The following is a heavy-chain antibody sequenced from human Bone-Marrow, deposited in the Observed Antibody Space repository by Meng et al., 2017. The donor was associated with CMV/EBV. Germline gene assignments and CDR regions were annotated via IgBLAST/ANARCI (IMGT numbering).Heavy chain of an antibody. CDR3: ARAQAVAGRFCVY. J-gene: IGHJ4*02. V-gene: IGHV4-34*01. Sequence: QVQLQQWGAGLLKPSETLSLPCAVYGGSFSGDYWSWLRQPPGKGLEWIGEINHSGSTNYNPSLKSRVTISVDTSKNQFSLKLSSVTAADTAVYYCARAQAVAGRFCVYWGQGTLVTVSS. CDR1: GGSFSGDY. D-gene: IGHD6-19*01. CDR2: INHSGST.